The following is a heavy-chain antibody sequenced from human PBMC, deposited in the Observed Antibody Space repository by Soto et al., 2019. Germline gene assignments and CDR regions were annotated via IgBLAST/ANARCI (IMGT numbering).Heavy chain of an antibody. CDR2: INPNCGST. D-gene: IGHD2-15*01. J-gene: IGHJ4*02. V-gene: IGHV1-46*01. Sequence: QVQLVQYGAEVKKPGASVKLSCKASGYTFTSSYVHWVRQDPGQGLEWVAIINPNCGSTNYAQEFQGRVTVTRDTSTSTVFMELSSLHSADTAVYYCARDLLAANYWGQGTLVTVSS. CDR3: ARDLLAANY. CDR1: GYTFTSSY.